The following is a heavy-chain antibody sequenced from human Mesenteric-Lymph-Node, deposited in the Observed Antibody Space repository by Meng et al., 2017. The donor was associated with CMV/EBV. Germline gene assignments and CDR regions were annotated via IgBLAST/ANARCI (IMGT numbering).Heavy chain of an antibody. CDR2: ISYDGTNT. V-gene: IGHV3-30*10. J-gene: IGHJ6*02. D-gene: IGHD3-9*01. CDR1: GFTFSNYP. Sequence: GESLKISCAASGFTFSNYPMHWVRQAPGKGLEWVAVISYDGTNTYYTDSVRGRFTISRDDSRNTLYLQMNSLRAEDTAVYYCARGGRYYALPTTYGMDVWGQGTTVTVSS. CDR3: ARGGRYYALPTTYGMDV.